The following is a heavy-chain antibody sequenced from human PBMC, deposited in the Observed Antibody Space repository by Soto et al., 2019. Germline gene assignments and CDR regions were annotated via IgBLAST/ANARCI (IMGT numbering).Heavy chain of an antibody. CDR3: AIQSTSTSGNDY. J-gene: IGHJ4*02. CDR1: CGSISSYC. D-gene: IGHD5-12*01. CDR2: IYYSGSK. V-gene: IGHV4-59*01. Sequence: PSETLSLTCTVSCGSISSYCWSCIRQPPGKGLEWIGYIYYSGSKNYNPSLKSRVTISVDKSKNQFSLKLSSVTAADTAVYYCAIQSTSTSGNDYWGQVPLVTVS.